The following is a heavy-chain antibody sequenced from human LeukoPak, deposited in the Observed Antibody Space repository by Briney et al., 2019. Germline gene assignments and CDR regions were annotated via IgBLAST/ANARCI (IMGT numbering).Heavy chain of an antibody. Sequence: GASVKVSCKASGYTFTSYGISWVRQAPGQGLECMGWISAYNGNTNYAQKLQGRVTMTTDTSTSTAYMELRSLRSDDTAVYYCARANTYYYDSSGYSNGAFDIWGQGTMVTVSS. CDR1: GYTFTSYG. D-gene: IGHD3-22*01. V-gene: IGHV1-18*01. J-gene: IGHJ3*02. CDR2: ISAYNGNT. CDR3: ARANTYYYDSSGYSNGAFDI.